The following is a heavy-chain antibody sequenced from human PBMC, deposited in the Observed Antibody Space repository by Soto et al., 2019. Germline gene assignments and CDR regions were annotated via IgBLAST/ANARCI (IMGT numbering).Heavy chain of an antibody. CDR1: GYTFTSYG. D-gene: IGHD6-13*01. CDR3: ARQQQLVRWFDP. CDR2: ISAYNGNT. Sequence: ASVKVSCKASGYTFTSYGISWVRQAPGQGLEWMGWISAYNGNTNYTQKHQGRVTMTTDTSTSTAYMELRSLRSDYTAVYYCARQQQLVRWFDPWGQGTLVTVSS. J-gene: IGHJ5*02. V-gene: IGHV1-18*01.